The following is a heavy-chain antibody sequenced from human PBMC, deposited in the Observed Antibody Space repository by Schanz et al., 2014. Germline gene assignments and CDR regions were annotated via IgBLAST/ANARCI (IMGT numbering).Heavy chain of an antibody. CDR2: VSRSTPDI. CDR1: GFTFENYA. Sequence: EVQLVESGGGVVRPGGSLRLSCAASGFTFENYALTWVRQVPGKGLEWVSYVSRSTPDIYYADSVKGRFTMSRDNAKNTLYLQMNSLRAEDTAVYYCARPALWFGDNCFDPWGQGTLVTVSS. CDR3: ARPALWFGDNCFDP. V-gene: IGHV3-48*01. D-gene: IGHD3-10*01. J-gene: IGHJ5*02.